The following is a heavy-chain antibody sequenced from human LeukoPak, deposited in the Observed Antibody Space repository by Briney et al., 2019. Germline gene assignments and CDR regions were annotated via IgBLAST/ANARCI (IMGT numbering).Heavy chain of an antibody. CDR3: ASSGSYRFDY. Sequence: QTGGSLRLSCAASGFTFSSYPMNWVRQAPGKGLEWVSHITASGTAMFHADSVKGRFTISRDNAKNSLYLQMNSLRDEDTAVYYCASSGSYRFDYWGQGTLVTVSS. D-gene: IGHD1-26*01. CDR1: GFTFSSYP. V-gene: IGHV3-48*02. CDR2: ITASGTAM. J-gene: IGHJ4*02.